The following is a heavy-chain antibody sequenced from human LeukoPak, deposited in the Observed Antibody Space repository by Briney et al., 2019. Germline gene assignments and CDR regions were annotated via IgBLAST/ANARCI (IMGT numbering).Heavy chain of an antibody. D-gene: IGHD4-23*01. CDR2: IYYSGST. CDR1: GGSISSYY. J-gene: IGHJ3*02. Sequence: SETLSLTCTVSGGSISSYYWSWIRQPPGKGLEWIGYIYYSGSTYYNPSLKSRVTISVDTSKNQFSLKLSSVTAADTAVYYCAGYGGNYRSFDIWGQGTMVTVSS. V-gene: IGHV4-59*12. CDR3: AGYGGNYRSFDI.